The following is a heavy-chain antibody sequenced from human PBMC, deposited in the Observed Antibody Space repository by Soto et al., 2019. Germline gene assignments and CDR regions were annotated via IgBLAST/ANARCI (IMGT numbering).Heavy chain of an antibody. D-gene: IGHD3-22*01. J-gene: IGHJ3*02. CDR1: GFTFGDYA. CDR2: IRSKAYGGTT. CDR3: TRDSYYYDSSGYDRAFDI. Sequence: LRLSCTVSGFTFGDYAMSWVRQAPGKGLEWVGFIRSKAYGGTTEYAASVKGRFTISRDDPKSIAYLQMNSLKTEDTAVYYCTRDSYYYDSSGYDRAFDIWGQGTMVTVSS. V-gene: IGHV3-49*04.